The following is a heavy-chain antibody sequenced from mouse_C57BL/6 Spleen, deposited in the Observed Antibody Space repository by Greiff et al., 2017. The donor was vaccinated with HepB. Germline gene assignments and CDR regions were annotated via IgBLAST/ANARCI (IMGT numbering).Heavy chain of an antibody. CDR1: GFSFNTYA. D-gene: IGHD2-3*01. CDR3: VSPHGYYPYAMDY. V-gene: IGHV10-1*01. J-gene: IGHJ4*01. CDR2: IRSKSNNYAT. Sequence: EVQGVESGGGLVQPKGSLKLSCAASGFSFNTYAMNWVRQAPGKGLEWVARIRSKSNNYATYYADSVKDRFTISRDDSESMLYLQMNNLKTEDTAMYYCVSPHGYYPYAMDYWGQGTSVTVSS.